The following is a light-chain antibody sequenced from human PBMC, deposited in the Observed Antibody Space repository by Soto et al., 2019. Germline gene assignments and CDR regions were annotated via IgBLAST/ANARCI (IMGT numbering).Light chain of an antibody. Sequence: QSVLTQPASVSGSPGQSITISCTGTSSDVGGYNFVSWYQQHPGKAPKLIIYEVLNRPSGVSNRFSGSKSGDTASLTISGLQADDEADYYCTSYTNIKTWVFGGGTKVTVL. CDR2: EVL. V-gene: IGLV2-14*01. CDR3: TSYTNIKTWV. CDR1: SSDVGGYNF. J-gene: IGLJ3*02.